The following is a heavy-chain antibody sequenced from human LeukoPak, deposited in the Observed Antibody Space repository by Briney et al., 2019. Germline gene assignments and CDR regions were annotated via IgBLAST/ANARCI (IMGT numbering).Heavy chain of an antibody. Sequence: GGSLRLSCEASGFSFSDYYMGWIRQAPGKGLEWISAITGSGGTTYYADSVEGRFTISRDNSKNTLYLQVNSLRAEDTAVYYCARDRMGAILYFDSWGQETLVTVSS. V-gene: IGHV3-23*01. CDR3: ARDRMGAILYFDS. D-gene: IGHD1-26*01. CDR1: GFSFSDYY. J-gene: IGHJ4*02. CDR2: ITGSGGTT.